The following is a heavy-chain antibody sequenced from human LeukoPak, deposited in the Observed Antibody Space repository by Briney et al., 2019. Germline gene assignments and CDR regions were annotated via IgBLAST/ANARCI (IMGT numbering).Heavy chain of an antibody. J-gene: IGHJ4*02. V-gene: IGHV3-30*03. CDR2: ISYDGSNK. Sequence: PGRSLRLSCAASGFTFSHYGVHWVRQAPGKGLEWVAVISYDGSNKYYADSVKGRFTISRDNSKNTLYLQMNSLRAEDTAVYYCARDEQQLVPLDYWGQGTLVTVSS. CDR1: GFTFSHYG. D-gene: IGHD6-13*01. CDR3: ARDEQQLVPLDY.